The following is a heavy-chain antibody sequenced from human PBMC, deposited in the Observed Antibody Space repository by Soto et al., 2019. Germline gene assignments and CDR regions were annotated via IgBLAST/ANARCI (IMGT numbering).Heavy chain of an antibody. CDR3: ARQRIDILTGYYPLDY. J-gene: IGHJ4*02. CDR1: GYIFTSCY. CDR2: INPSGGAT. V-gene: IGHV1-46*01. Sequence: ASVKVSCKASGYIFTSCYIHWVRQAPGQGLEWMGIINPSGGATSYAQKFQGRVTMTRDTSTSTVYMELTSLRSEDTAVYYCARQRIDILTGYYPLDYWGQGTLVTVSS. D-gene: IGHD3-9*01.